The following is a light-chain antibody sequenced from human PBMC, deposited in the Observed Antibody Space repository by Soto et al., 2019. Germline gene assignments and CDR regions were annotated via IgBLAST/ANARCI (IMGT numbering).Light chain of an antibody. CDR1: QSVSSY. J-gene: IGKJ1*01. V-gene: IGKV3-20*01. CDR3: QPYGSLSWT. Sequence: EIVLTQSPATLSLSPGERATLSCRASQSVSSYLAWYQQKPGQAPRLLIYGASSRATGIPDRFSGSGSGTDFTLTISRLEPEDFAVYYCQPYGSLSWTFXQGTKVDI. CDR2: GAS.